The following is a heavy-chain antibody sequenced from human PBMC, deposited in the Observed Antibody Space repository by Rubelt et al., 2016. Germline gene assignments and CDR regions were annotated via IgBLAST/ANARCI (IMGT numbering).Heavy chain of an antibody. J-gene: IGHJ4*02. D-gene: IGHD6-6*01. CDR3: ARGEQLVLPFDY. V-gene: IGHV3-30*04. CDR2: ISYDGSNK. Sequence: QVQLVESGGGVVQPGRSLRLSCAASGFTFSSYAMHWVRQAPGKGLEWVAVISYDGSNKYYADSVKGRFTISRGNSKNTLYLQMNSLGAEDTAVYYCARGEQLVLPFDYWGQGTLVTVSS. CDR1: GFTFSSYA.